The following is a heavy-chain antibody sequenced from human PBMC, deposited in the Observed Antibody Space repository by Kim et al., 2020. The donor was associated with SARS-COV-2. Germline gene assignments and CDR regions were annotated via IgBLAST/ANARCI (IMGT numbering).Heavy chain of an antibody. CDR2: INSDGSVI. CDR1: GFTFSTYW. D-gene: IGHD6-13*01. J-gene: IGHJ5*02. Sequence: GGSLRLSCEASGFTFSTYWMHWVRQAPGKGLVWVARINSDGSVIDYADSVRGRFTISRDNAKNTLYLQMNSLRAEDTATYYCASARASRWGAWGQGTLVTVSS. CDR3: ASARASRWGA. V-gene: IGHV3-74*01.